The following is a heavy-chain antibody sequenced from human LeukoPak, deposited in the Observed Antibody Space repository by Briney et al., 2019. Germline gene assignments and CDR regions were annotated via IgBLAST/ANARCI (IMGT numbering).Heavy chain of an antibody. CDR1: GGDFSNYA. V-gene: IGHV1-69*13. CDR3: AKMSGGYFVRIDY. Sequence: ASVKVSCKASGGDFSNYAFSWVRQAPGQGLEWMGGVIPIFHTSYYSQKFQGRVTITADGSTSTVYMDLSSLRSEDTALYYCAKMSGGYFVRIDYWGQGTLVTVSS. J-gene: IGHJ4*02. D-gene: IGHD3-10*01. CDR2: VIPIFHTS.